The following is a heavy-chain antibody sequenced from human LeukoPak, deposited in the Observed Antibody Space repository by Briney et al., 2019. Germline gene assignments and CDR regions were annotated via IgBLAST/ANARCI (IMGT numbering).Heavy chain of an antibody. CDR2: ISSSSSYI. CDR3: ATWGHGYQPSSRRDC. Sequence: GGSLRLSCAASGFTFSSYSMNWVRQAPGKGLEWVSSISSSSSYIYYADSVKGRFTISRDNAKNSLYLQMNSLRAEDTAVYYCATWGHGYQPSSRRDCWGQGTLVTVSS. D-gene: IGHD2-2*01. J-gene: IGHJ4*02. CDR1: GFTFSSYS. V-gene: IGHV3-21*01.